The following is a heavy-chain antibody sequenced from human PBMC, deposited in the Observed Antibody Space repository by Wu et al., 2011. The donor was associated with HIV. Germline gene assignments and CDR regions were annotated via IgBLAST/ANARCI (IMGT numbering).Heavy chain of an antibody. CDR3: ARGTSRQGAFDF. Sequence: QVQLVQSGPEVKKPGSSVKVSCKASGGTFSSHGISWVRQAPGQGLEWMGWINPNSGDTYYAQKFQGRVSMPRDTSISTAYMELRRLSSDDTAVYYCARGTSRQGAFDFWGQGTMVTVSS. V-gene: IGHV1-2*02. CDR2: INPNSGDT. D-gene: IGHD3/OR15-3a*01. J-gene: IGHJ3*01. CDR1: GGTFSSHG.